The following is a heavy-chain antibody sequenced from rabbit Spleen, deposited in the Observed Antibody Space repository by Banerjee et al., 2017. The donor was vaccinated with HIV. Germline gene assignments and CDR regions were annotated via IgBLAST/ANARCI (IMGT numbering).Heavy chain of an antibody. D-gene: IGHD6-1*01. J-gene: IGHJ4*01. Sequence: QSLEESGGDLVKPGASLTLTCIASGVSFSGNSYMCWVRQAPGKGLEWIACIDTGSSGFTYFASWAKGRFTISKTSSTAVTLQMTSLTAADTATYFCARLFAYAGYAGFGYATLDYFNLWGPGTLVTVS. CDR2: IDTGSSGFT. V-gene: IGHV1S40*01. CDR3: ARLFAYAGYAGFGYATLDYFNL. CDR1: GVSFSGNSY.